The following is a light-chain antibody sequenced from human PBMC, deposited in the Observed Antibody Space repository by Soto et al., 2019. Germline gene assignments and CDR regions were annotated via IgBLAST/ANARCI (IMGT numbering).Light chain of an antibody. CDR2: KAS. CDR1: QSIRSW. V-gene: IGKV1-5*03. Sequence: DIQMTQSPSTLSASVGHRVTITCRASQSIRSWLAWYQQKPGKAPKLLIYKASSLESGVPSRFSGSGSGTEFTLTISSLQPDDFATYYGQQYNSYSLTFGQGTKVEIK. J-gene: IGKJ1*01. CDR3: QQYNSYSLT.